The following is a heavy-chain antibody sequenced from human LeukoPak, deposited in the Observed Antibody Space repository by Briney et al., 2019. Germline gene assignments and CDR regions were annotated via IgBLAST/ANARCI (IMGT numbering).Heavy chain of an antibody. CDR3: GNLADLGYCSGGSCYYFDY. CDR1: GYTLTELS. J-gene: IGHJ4*02. D-gene: IGHD2-15*01. V-gene: IGHV1-24*01. Sequence: ASVKVSCKVSGYTLTELSMHWVRQAPGKGLEWMGGFDPEDGETIYAQKFQGRVTMTEDTSTDTAYVELSSLRSEDTAVYYCGNLADLGYCSGGSCYYFDYLGQGTLVTVSS. CDR2: FDPEDGET.